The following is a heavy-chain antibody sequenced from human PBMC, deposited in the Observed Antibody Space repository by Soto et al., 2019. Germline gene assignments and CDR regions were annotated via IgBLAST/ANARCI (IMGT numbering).Heavy chain of an antibody. CDR3: AKTHRATTVVTRYWYFDL. Sequence: SVKVSCKASGGTFSSYAISWVRQAPGQGLEWMGGIIPIFGTANYAQKFQGRVTITADNSNSTLFLQMNNLRAEYTAVYFCAKTHRATTVVTRYWYFDLWGRGTLVTVSS. V-gene: IGHV1-69*06. D-gene: IGHD4-17*01. CDR2: IIPIFGTA. J-gene: IGHJ2*01. CDR1: GGTFSSYA.